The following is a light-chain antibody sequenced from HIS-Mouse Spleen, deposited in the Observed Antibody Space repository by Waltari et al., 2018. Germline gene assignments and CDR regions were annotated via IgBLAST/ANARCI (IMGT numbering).Light chain of an antibody. CDR3: QSADSSGTYYV. V-gene: IGLV3-25*03. J-gene: IGLJ1*01. CDR1: ALPKQY. Sequence: SYELTQPPSVSVSPGQTARITCSGDALPKQYADWYQQKPGQAPVPVIYKDSERPSGIPERFSGSSSGKTVTLTISGVQAEDEADYYCQSADSSGTYYVFGTGTKVTVL. CDR2: KDS.